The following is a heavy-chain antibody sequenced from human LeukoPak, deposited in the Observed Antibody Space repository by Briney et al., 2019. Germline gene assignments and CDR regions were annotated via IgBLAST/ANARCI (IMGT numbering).Heavy chain of an antibody. D-gene: IGHD3-10*01. CDR2: IYPGDSDT. V-gene: IGHV5-51*01. CDR1: GYSFTSYW. J-gene: IGHJ6*02. Sequence: GESLKISCKGSGYSFTSYWIGWVRQMPGKGLESMGIIYPGDSDTRYSPSFEGQVTISVDRSNNTAYLQWGSLQASDTAMYYCARLRFSGRHGVDVWGQGTTVTVSS. CDR3: ARLRFSGRHGVDV.